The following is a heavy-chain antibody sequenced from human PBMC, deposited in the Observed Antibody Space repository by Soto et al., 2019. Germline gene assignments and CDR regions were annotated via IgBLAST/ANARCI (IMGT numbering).Heavy chain of an antibody. D-gene: IGHD6-6*01. CDR1: GYTFTSYG. Sequence: GASVKVSCKASGYTFTSYGISWVRQAPGQGLEWMGWISAYNGNTNYAQKLQGRVTMTTDTSTSTAYIELRSLRSDDTAVYYCARDIVAARRGDYYYYGMDVWGQGTTVTVSS. J-gene: IGHJ6*02. CDR3: ARDIVAARRGDYYYYGMDV. CDR2: ISAYNGNT. V-gene: IGHV1-18*01.